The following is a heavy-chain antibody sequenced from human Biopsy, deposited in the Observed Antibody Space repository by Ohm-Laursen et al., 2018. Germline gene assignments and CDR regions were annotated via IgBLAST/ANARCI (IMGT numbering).Heavy chain of an antibody. V-gene: IGHV3-30*18. Sequence: SLRLSCAASGFTFNNYGMQWVRQAPATGLEWVAFIFYDGSNTYYADSVKGRFTISRDNSRDTLYLQMSSLRAEDTAVYYCAKDRYNYTPIGGFSMDVWGQGTTVTVSS. D-gene: IGHD5-18*01. J-gene: IGHJ6*02. CDR3: AKDRYNYTPIGGFSMDV. CDR1: GFTFNNYG. CDR2: IFYDGSNT.